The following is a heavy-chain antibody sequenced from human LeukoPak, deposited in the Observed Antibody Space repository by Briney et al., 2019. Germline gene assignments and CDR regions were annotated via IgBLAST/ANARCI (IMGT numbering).Heavy chain of an antibody. CDR1: GYTFTSYA. CDR3: ARVGRVVGATRSVYFDY. D-gene: IGHD1-26*01. J-gene: IGHJ4*02. V-gene: IGHV1-3*01. CDR2: INAGNGNT. Sequence: ASVKVSCKASGYTFTSYAMHWVRQAPGQRLEWMRWINAGNGNTKYSQKFQGRVTITRDTSASTAYMELSSLRSEDTAVYYCARVGRVVGATRSVYFDYWGQGTLVTVPS.